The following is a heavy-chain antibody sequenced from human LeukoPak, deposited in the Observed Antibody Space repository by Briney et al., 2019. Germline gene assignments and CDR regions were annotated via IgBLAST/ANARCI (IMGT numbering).Heavy chain of an antibody. CDR2: IYYSGST. CDR3: ARHEEDPYYYYGMDV. Sequence: SETLSLTCTVSGGSISSSSYYWGWIRQPPGEGLEWIGSIYYSGSTYYNPSLKSRVTISVDTSKNQFSLKLSSVTAADTAVYYCARHEEDPYYYYGMDVWGQGTTVTVSS. V-gene: IGHV4-39*01. CDR1: GGSISSSSYY. J-gene: IGHJ6*02.